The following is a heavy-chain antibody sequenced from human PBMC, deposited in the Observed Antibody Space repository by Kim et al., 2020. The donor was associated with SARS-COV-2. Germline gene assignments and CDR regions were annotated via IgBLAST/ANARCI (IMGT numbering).Heavy chain of an antibody. V-gene: IGHV3-7*01. CDR3: ARLKGDATIYDS. J-gene: IGHJ4*02. D-gene: IGHD1-26*01. CDR1: GFRLRSSW. CDR2: INRYGSVR. Sequence: GGSLILSCEASGFRLRSSWMSWVRQAPGKGLEWVATINRYGSVRFYLDSVRGRFTISRENAKNSLFLQMNNLGDDDTAVYFSARLKGDATIYDSWGQGTFVTISS.